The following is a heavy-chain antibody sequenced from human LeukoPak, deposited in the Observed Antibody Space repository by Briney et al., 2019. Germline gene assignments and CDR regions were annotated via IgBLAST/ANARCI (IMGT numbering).Heavy chain of an antibody. CDR2: ISSSGSTI. J-gene: IGHJ6*03. CDR1: GFTFSDYY. D-gene: IGHD3-22*01. Sequence: GGSLRLSCAASGFTFSDYYMSWIRQAPGKGLEWVSYISSSGSTIYYADSVKGRFTISRDNAKNSLYLQMNSLRAEDTAVYYCASRSSGYHYYYYYMDVWGKGTTVTVSS. CDR3: ASRSSGYHYYYYYMDV. V-gene: IGHV3-11*04.